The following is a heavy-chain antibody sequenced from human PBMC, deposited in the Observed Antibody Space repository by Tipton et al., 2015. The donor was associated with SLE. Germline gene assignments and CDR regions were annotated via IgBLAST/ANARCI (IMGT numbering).Heavy chain of an antibody. CDR1: GGSIKEYY. D-gene: IGHD3-3*01. Sequence: TLSLTCSVSGGSIKEYYWSWIRQAPGKGLEWIGYIYHSESPTYNPSLRRRVTMSVETAKNQFSLELTSVTAADTAVYYCARAGGPDFWSGQELDSWGQGILVTVSS. V-gene: IGHV4-59*12. CDR2: IYHSESP. CDR3: ARAGGPDFWSGQELDS. J-gene: IGHJ4*02.